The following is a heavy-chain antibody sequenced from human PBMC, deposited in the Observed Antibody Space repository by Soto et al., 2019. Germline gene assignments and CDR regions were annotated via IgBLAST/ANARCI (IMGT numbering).Heavy chain of an antibody. J-gene: IGHJ6*02. CDR2: ISAYNGNT. CDR1: GYTFTSYG. V-gene: IGHV1-18*04. D-gene: IGHD3-22*01. Sequence: ASVKVSCKASGYTFTSYGISWVRQAPGQGLEWMGWISAYNGNTNYAQKLQGRVTMTIDTSTSTAYMELRSLRSDDTAVYYCARDGMIVVVITLYYYGMDVWGQGTTVTVSS. CDR3: ARDGMIVVVITLYYYGMDV.